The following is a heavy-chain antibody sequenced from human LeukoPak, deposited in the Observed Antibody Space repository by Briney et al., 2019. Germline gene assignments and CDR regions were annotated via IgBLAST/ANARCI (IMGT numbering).Heavy chain of an antibody. CDR1: GGSISSSSYY. V-gene: IGHV4-39*01. D-gene: IGHD3-22*01. J-gene: IGHJ6*02. Sequence: SETLSLTCTVSGGSISSSSYYWGWIRQPPGKGLEWIGSIYYSGSTYYNPSLKSRVTISVDTSKNQFSLKLSSVTAADTAVYYCASEGYYGSSGYYDLPSYYYYGMDVWGQGTTVTVSS. CDR3: ASEGYYGSSGYYDLPSYYYYGMDV. CDR2: IYYSGST.